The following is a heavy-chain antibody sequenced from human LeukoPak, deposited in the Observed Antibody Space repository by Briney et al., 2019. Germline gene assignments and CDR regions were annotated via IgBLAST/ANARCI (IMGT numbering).Heavy chain of an antibody. D-gene: IGHD2-15*01. Sequence: GGSLRLYCAASGFTFSNAWMSWVRQAPGKGLEWVGRIKSKTDGGTTDYAAPVKGRFTISRDDSKNTLYLQMNSLKTEDTAVYYCTTEWFAATPGYWGQGTLVTVSS. J-gene: IGHJ4*02. CDR2: IKSKTDGGTT. CDR3: TTEWFAATPGY. CDR1: GFTFSNAW. V-gene: IGHV3-15*01.